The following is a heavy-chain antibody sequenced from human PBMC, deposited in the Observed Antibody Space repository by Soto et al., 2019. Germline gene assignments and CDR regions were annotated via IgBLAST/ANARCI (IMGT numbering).Heavy chain of an antibody. J-gene: IGHJ6*02. CDR1: GYSISSAYY. Sequence: XETLSPTAAVSGYSISSAYYWGWIRQPPVKGLEWIGSIYHSGSTYYNPSLKSRVTISVDTSKKQFSLKLSSVTAADTAVYYCARGGRFLEWFTYYYYYYGMDVWGQGTTVTVSS. CDR3: ARGGRFLEWFTYYYYYYGMDV. V-gene: IGHV4-38-2*01. D-gene: IGHD3-3*01. CDR2: IYHSGST.